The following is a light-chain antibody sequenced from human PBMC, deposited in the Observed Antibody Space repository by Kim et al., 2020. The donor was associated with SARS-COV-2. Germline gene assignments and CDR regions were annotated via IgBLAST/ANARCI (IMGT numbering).Light chain of an antibody. CDR1: QSVSNRY. CDR3: QQYDNLPRT. V-gene: IGKV3-20*01. Sequence: EVVLKQLPDTLSLSPGERATLSCRASQSVSNRYLAWYQQKPGQAPRLLIYAATTRATGIPDRFSGSGFGTDFTLAISRLEPEDSAVYYCQQYDNLPRTFGQGTKVDIK. CDR2: AAT. J-gene: IGKJ1*01.